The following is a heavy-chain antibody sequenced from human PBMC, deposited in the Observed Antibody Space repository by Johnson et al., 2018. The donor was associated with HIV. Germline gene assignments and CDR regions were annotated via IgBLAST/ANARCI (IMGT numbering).Heavy chain of an antibody. Sequence: QVQLVESGGGVVQPGRSLRLSCAASGFTFSNYGMHWVRQAPGKGLEWVAGLWYDGSKNNYADSVRGRFTISRDNSKNTLHLQRNSLRVEDTAVYYCARDLSSITMIVVVRDDAFDIWGQGTMVTVSS. CDR2: LWYDGSKN. D-gene: IGHD3-22*01. CDR1: GFTFSNYG. CDR3: ARDLSSITMIVVVRDDAFDI. V-gene: IGHV3-33*01. J-gene: IGHJ3*02.